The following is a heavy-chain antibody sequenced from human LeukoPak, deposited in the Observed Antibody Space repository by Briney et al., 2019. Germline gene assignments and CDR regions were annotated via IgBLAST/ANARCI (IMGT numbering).Heavy chain of an antibody. Sequence: SETLSLTCTVSGGSISSYHWSWIRQPAGKGLEWIVRISASGRTNYSPSLKSRVIMSVDTSKNQLSLKLSSVTAADTAVYYCARGGKATVVTMWGQGILVTVSS. V-gene: IGHV4-4*07. CDR2: ISASGRT. D-gene: IGHD4-23*01. CDR1: GGSISSYH. CDR3: ARGGKATVVTM. J-gene: IGHJ4*02.